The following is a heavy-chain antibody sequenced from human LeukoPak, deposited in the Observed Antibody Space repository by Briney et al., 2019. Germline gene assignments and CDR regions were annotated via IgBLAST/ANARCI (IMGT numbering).Heavy chain of an antibody. CDR3: ARQELLWFGELSHNWFDP. Sequence: PSETLSLTCAVYGGSFSGYYWGWIRQPPGKGLEWIGSIYYSGSTYYNPSLKSRVTISVDTSKNQFSLKLSSVTAADTAVYYCARQELLWFGELSHNWFDPWGQGTLVTVSS. J-gene: IGHJ5*02. V-gene: IGHV4-39*01. CDR2: IYYSGST. CDR1: GGSFSGYY. D-gene: IGHD3-10*01.